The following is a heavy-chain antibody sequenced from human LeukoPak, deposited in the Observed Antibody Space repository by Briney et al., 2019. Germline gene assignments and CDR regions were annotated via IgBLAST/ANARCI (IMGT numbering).Heavy chain of an antibody. J-gene: IGHJ4*02. Sequence: SETLSLTCAVYGGSFSGYYWNWIRQPAGKGLEWIGRIYTSGSTNYNPSLKSRVTMSLDTSKNQFSLNLSSVTAADTAVYYCARWTTVTRAFDYWGQGTLVTVSS. V-gene: IGHV4-59*10. CDR1: GGSFSGYY. CDR2: IYTSGST. CDR3: ARWTTVTRAFDY. D-gene: IGHD4-17*01.